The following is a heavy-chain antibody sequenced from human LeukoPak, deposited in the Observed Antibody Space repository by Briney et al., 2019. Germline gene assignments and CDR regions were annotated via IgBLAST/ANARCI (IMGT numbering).Heavy chain of an antibody. Sequence: GASVKLSCKASGYTFTRYYMHWVRQAPGQGLEWMGMINPSGGDTTYAQKLQGRATMTRDTSTSTVYMELSSLRSEDTAVYYCARENGGEDYWGQGTLVTVSS. CDR1: GYTFTRYY. V-gene: IGHV1-46*01. CDR2: INPSGGDT. CDR3: ARENGGEDY. D-gene: IGHD2-21*01. J-gene: IGHJ4*02.